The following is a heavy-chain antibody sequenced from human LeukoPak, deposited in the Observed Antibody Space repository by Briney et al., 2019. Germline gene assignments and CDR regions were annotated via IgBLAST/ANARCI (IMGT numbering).Heavy chain of an antibody. CDR2: ISAYNGNT. CDR3: ARGYSYGYPDAFDI. V-gene: IGHV1-18*01. D-gene: IGHD5-18*01. CDR1: GYTFTNYG. J-gene: IGHJ3*02. Sequence: ASVKVSCKASGYTFTNYGISWVRQAPGQGLEWMGWISAYNGNTNYAQKLQGRVTVTTDTSTSTAYMELRSLRSDDTAVYYCARGYSYGYPDAFDIWGQGTMVTVSS.